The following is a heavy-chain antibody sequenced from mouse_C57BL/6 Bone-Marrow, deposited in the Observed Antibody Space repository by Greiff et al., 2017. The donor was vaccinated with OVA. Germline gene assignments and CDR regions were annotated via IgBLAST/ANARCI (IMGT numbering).Heavy chain of an antibody. D-gene: IGHD3-1*01. V-gene: IGHV1-80*01. Sequence: VQLQQSGAELVKPGASVKISCKASGYAFSSYWMNWVKQRPGKGLEWIGQIYPGDGDTNYNGKFKGKATLTADKSSSTAYMQLSSLTSEDSAVYFCARHGLRDYAMDYWGQGTSVTVSS. J-gene: IGHJ4*01. CDR3: ARHGLRDYAMDY. CDR2: IYPGDGDT. CDR1: GYAFSSYW.